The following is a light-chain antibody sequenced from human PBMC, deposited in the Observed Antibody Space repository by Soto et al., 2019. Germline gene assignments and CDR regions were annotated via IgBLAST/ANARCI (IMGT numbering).Light chain of an antibody. Sequence: QSVLTQPASVSGSPGQSITISCTGTSSDVGGYNYVSWYQQHPGKAPKLMIYEVNYRPSGISNRFSGSKSGNTASLTISGLQAEDEADYYCSSYTSSSTLNYVFGTGTKVTVL. J-gene: IGLJ1*01. CDR1: SSDVGGYNY. CDR3: SSYTSSSTLNYV. CDR2: EVN. V-gene: IGLV2-14*01.